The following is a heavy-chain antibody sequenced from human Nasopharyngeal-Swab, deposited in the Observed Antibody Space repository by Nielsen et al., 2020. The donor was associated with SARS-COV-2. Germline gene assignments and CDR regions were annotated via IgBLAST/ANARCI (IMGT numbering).Heavy chain of an antibody. V-gene: IGHV1-69*06. CDR3: ARDQGHPGQHRARHAFDI. Sequence: SVKVSCKASGGTFSSYAISWVRQAPGQGLEWMGGIIPIFGTANYAQKFQGRVTITADKSTSTAYMELSSLRSEDTAVYYCARDQGHPGQHRARHAFDIWGQGTMVTVSS. D-gene: IGHD1-14*01. CDR1: GGTFSSYA. CDR2: IIPIFGTA. J-gene: IGHJ3*02.